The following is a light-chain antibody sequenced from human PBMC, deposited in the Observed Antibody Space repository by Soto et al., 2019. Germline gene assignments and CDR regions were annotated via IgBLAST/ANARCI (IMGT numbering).Light chain of an antibody. Sequence: QSALSQPASVSGSPGQSVTISCSGTGNDVGNYNLVSWYQQHPGKLPKLLIYEVSRRPSGVSDRFSASKSGNTASLTISGLQADDEADYYCCSSCGVTTWIFGGGTKLTVL. CDR3: CSSCGVTTWI. CDR2: EVS. J-gene: IGLJ2*01. V-gene: IGLV2-23*02. CDR1: GNDVGNYNL.